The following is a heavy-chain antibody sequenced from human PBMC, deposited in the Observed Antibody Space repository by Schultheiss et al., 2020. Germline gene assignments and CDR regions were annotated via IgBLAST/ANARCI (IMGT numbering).Heavy chain of an antibody. CDR2: ISTYNGNT. CDR1: GYTFTNYN. Sequence: GESLKISCRTSGYTFTNYNIAWVRQAPGQGLEWMGWISTYNGNTNFAQKLQGRVTMTTDTSTSTAYMELRSLRSDDTAVYYCAREKLHYYYMDVWGKGTTVTVSS. D-gene: IGHD1-7*01. J-gene: IGHJ6*03. V-gene: IGHV1-18*01. CDR3: AREKLHYYYMDV.